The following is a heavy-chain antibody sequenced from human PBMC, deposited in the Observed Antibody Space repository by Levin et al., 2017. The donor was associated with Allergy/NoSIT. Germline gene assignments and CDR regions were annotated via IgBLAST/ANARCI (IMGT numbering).Heavy chain of an antibody. D-gene: IGHD3-22*01. J-gene: IGHJ4*02. Sequence: GGSLRLSCAASGFSFDDYAMYWVRQAPGKGLEWVSGISWDSGSIGYADSVKGRFTISRDNAKNSLYLQMNRLKAEDTAVYYCAKGVAGSGYPHFDYWGQGTLVTVSS. CDR3: AKGVAGSGYPHFDY. V-gene: IGHV3-9*01. CDR2: ISWDSGSI. CDR1: GFSFDDYA.